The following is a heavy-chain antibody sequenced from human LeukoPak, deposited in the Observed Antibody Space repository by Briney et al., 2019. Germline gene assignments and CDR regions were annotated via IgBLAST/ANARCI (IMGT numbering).Heavy chain of an antibody. Sequence: GASVKVSCKASGYTFTGYYMHWVRQAPGQGLEWMGWINPNSGGTNYAQKFQGRVTMTRNTSISTAYMELSSLRSEDTAVYYCARDGFTLWGNWFDPWGQGTLLTVSS. CDR2: INPNSGGT. CDR3: ARDGFTLWGNWFDP. J-gene: IGHJ5*02. V-gene: IGHV1-2*02. D-gene: IGHD3-10*01. CDR1: GYTFTGYY.